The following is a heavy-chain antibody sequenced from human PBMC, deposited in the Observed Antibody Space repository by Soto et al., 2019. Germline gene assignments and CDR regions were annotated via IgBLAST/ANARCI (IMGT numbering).Heavy chain of an antibody. Sequence: SQTLSLTCAISGDSVSSNSAAWSWIRQSPSRGLEWLGRTFYRSKWYNDYAVSVKGRITINPDTSKNLFSLQLDSVTPEDTAVYYCAKEGGNHYYYYAMDVWGQGTTVTVSS. CDR3: AKEGGNHYYYYAMDV. D-gene: IGHD1-26*01. CDR1: GDSVSSNSAA. J-gene: IGHJ6*02. CDR2: TFYRSKWYN. V-gene: IGHV6-1*01.